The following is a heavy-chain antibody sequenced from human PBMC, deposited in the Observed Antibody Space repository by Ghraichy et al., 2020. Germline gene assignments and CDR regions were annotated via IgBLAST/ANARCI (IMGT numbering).Heavy chain of an antibody. D-gene: IGHD3-10*02. CDR3: ARHVAATMYSD. CDR2: VSYSGAT. V-gene: IGHV4-39*01. J-gene: IGHJ4*01. Sequence: SETLSLTCTVSGSISSSRHYWVWIRQPPGKGLEWIGSVSYSGATDYNPSLKSRVTISVDTSRTHLSLKVTSVTAADTAVYYCARHVAATMYSDWGQGILVSVSS. CDR1: GSISSSRHY.